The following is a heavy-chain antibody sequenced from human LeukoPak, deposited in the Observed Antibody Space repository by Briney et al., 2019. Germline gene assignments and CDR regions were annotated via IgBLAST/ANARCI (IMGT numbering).Heavy chain of an antibody. Sequence: SETLSLTCTVSGGSINSYYWSWIRQPPGKGLEWIGDVYYSGSTNYNPSLKSRVTISVDRSKKQFSLKMTPVTAADTAMYYCTSSDSLYWYFALWGRGTLVTVSS. CDR3: TSSDSLYWYFAL. CDR1: GGSINSYY. CDR2: VYYSGST. V-gene: IGHV4-59*01. D-gene: IGHD6-25*01. J-gene: IGHJ2*01.